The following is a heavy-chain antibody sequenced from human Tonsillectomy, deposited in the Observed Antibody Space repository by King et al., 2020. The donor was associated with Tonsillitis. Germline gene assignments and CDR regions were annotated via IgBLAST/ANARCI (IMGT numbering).Heavy chain of an antibody. CDR3: AKDDYHDSSGYYYYGPLDY. J-gene: IGHJ4*02. D-gene: IGHD3-22*01. Sequence: VQLVESGGGMVQPGGSLRLSCVASGFTFSSYGMHWVRQAPGKGLEWVAFIQSDGSNKYYVDSVKGRFTISRDNSKNTLYLQMNSLRAEDTAVYSCAKDDYHDSSGYYYYGPLDYGGQGTLVTVSS. V-gene: IGHV3-30*02. CDR1: GFTFSSYG. CDR2: IQSDGSNK.